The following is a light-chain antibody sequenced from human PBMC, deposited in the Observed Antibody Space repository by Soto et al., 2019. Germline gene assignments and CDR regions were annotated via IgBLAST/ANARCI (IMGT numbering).Light chain of an antibody. CDR2: AAS. CDR3: LQTYSVPWT. CDR1: QSVSSD. V-gene: IGKV1-39*01. J-gene: IGKJ1*01. Sequence: TQSPGTLSLSPGDRATLSCRASQSVSSDYVAWYQQKPGKAPQLLIYAASSVPSGVPPRFSGRGSGTEFTLTVSSLQSEDFATYYCLQTYSVPWTFGHGTKVEIK.